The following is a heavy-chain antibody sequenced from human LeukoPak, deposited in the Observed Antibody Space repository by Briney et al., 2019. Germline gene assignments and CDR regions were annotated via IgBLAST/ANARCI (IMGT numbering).Heavy chain of an antibody. J-gene: IGHJ4*02. CDR1: GFTFSSYA. CDR2: ISGSGGST. V-gene: IGHV3-23*01. D-gene: IGHD6-19*01. CDR3: AKTVARYSQLDY. Sequence: GGSLGLSCAASGFTFSSYAMSWVRQAPGKGLEWVPAISGSGGSTYYADSVKGRFTISRDNSKNTLYLQMNSLRAEDTAVYYCAKTVARYSQLDYWGQGTLVTVSS.